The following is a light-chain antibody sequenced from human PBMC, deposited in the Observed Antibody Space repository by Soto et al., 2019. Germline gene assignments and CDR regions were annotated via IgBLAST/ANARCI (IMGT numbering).Light chain of an antibody. CDR3: QQYNNWPQT. J-gene: IGKJ1*01. V-gene: IGKV3-15*01. Sequence: VMNQSPSTLSVSPGERATLSCRASQAINNNVAWYQLKDGQVPRLLIYGASTRAADVPARFSGGGSGTEFTLTISSLQSEDFAEYHCQQYNNWPQTFGQGTKVAIK. CDR2: GAS. CDR1: QAINNN.